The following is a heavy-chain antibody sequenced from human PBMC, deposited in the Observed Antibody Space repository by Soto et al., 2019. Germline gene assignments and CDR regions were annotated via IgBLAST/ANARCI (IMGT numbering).Heavy chain of an antibody. J-gene: IGHJ4*02. CDR3: AREGGSSSWYLRYFDY. D-gene: IGHD6-13*01. CDR1: GGSFSGYY. Sequence: SETLSLTCAVYGGSFSGYYWSWIRQPPGKGLEWIGEINHSGSTNYNPSLKSRVTISVDTSKNQFSLKLSSVTAADTAVYYCAREGGSSSWYLRYFDYWGQGTLVTVSS. CDR2: INHSGST. V-gene: IGHV4-34*01.